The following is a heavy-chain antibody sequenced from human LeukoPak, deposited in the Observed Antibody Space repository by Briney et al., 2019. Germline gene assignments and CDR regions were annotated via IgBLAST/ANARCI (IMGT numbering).Heavy chain of an antibody. CDR3: ARGGYCSGGSCYSNWFDP. D-gene: IGHD2-15*01. CDR1: GGSISSVSYY. Sequence: KPSETLSLTCTVSGGSISSVSYYWSWIRQPAGKGLEWIGRIYTSGSTNYNPSLKSRVTISVDTSKNQFSLKLSSVTAADTAVYYCARGGYCSGGSCYSNWFDPWGQGTLVTVSS. J-gene: IGHJ5*02. CDR2: IYTSGST. V-gene: IGHV4-61*02.